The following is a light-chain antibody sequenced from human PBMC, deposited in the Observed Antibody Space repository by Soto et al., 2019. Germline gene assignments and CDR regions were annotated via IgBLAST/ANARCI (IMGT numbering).Light chain of an antibody. J-gene: IGKJ2*01. V-gene: IGKV1-5*03. CDR3: KHYFSYPYA. CDR1: QSVLTW. CDR2: KAS. Sequence: DIQVTQYPATLSASVGDTVSITCRASQSVLTWLAWYQQKPGKAPNLLIYKASRLRDGVPSRFSGSGSGTDFTLTISSLQPYDFASYFCKHYFSYPYAFGQGTKMEI.